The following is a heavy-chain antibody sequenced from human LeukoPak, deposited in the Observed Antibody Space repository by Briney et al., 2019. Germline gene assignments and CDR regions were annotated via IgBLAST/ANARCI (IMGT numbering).Heavy chain of an antibody. J-gene: IGHJ3*02. D-gene: IGHD3-22*01. CDR3: ARAYYYDSSGDDAFDI. CDR2: SSSGYI. V-gene: IGHV3-21*01. Sequence: SSSGYIYYADSVKGRFTISRDNAKNSLYLQMNSLRAEDTAVYYCARAYYYDSSGDDAFDIWGQGTMVTVSS.